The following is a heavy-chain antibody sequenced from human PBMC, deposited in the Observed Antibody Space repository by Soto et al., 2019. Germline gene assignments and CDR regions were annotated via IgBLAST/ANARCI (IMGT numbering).Heavy chain of an antibody. CDR3: ARALPQGYYDSSGYSDDY. CDR1: GYTFTSYG. Sequence: QVQLVQSGAEVKKPGASVKVSCKASGYTFTSYGISWVRQAPGQGLEWMGWISAYNGTTNYAQKLQGRVTMTTDTSTSTAYMELRSLRSDDTAVYSCARALPQGYYDSSGYSDDYWGQGTLVTVSS. J-gene: IGHJ4*02. CDR2: ISAYNGTT. D-gene: IGHD3-22*01. V-gene: IGHV1-18*01.